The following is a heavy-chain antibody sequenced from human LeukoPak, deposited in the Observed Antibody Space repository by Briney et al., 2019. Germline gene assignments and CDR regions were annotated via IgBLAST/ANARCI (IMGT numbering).Heavy chain of an antibody. D-gene: IGHD4-17*01. Sequence: GGSLRLSCAASGFAFSDYYMSWIRQAPGKGLEWVSYISSSGSTIYYADSVKGRFTISRDNAKNSLYLQMNSLRAEDTAVYYCARFFYGVRYYFDYWGQGTLVTVSS. CDR1: GFAFSDYY. V-gene: IGHV3-11*04. J-gene: IGHJ4*02. CDR3: ARFFYGVRYYFDY. CDR2: ISSSGSTI.